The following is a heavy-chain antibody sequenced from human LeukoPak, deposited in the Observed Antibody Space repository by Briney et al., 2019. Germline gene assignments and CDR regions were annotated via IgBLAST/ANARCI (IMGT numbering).Heavy chain of an antibody. CDR2: IWYDGTNK. CDR1: GFTFSAYG. Sequence: GRSLRLSCAVSGFTFSAYGMHWVRQAPGKGLEWVAVIWYDGTNKYYADSVEGRFTISRDNSKNTLYLQVNSLRAEDTAVYYCARTRYNSGGGDYWGQGTPVTVSP. D-gene: IGHD6-19*01. J-gene: IGHJ4*02. V-gene: IGHV3-33*01. CDR3: ARTRYNSGGGDY.